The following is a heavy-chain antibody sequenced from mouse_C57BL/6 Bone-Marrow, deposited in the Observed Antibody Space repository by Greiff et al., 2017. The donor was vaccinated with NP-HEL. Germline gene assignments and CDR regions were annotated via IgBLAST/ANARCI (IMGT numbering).Heavy chain of an antibody. CDR1: GFSLTSYG. Sequence: QVQLKESGPGLVAPSQSLSITCTVSGFSLTSYGVHWVRQPPGKGLEWLVVIWSDGSTNYNSALKSRLSISKDNSKSQVFLKMNSLHTDDTAMYYCARQLRLQGYYYAMDYWGQGTSVTVSS. CDR3: ARQLRLQGYYYAMDY. V-gene: IGHV2-6-1*01. J-gene: IGHJ4*01. D-gene: IGHD3-2*02. CDR2: IWSDGST.